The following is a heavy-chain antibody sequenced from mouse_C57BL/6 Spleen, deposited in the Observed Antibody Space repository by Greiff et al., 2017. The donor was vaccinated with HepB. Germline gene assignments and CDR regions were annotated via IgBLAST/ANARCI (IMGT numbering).Heavy chain of an antibody. CDR2: INPNNGGT. J-gene: IGHJ3*01. CDR1: GYTFTDYN. Sequence: EVQLQQSGPELVKPGASVKMSCKASGYTFTDYNMHWVKQSHGKSLEWIGYINPNNGGTSYNQKFKGKATLTVNKSSSTAYMELRSLTSEDSAVYYCARLYYDYDGFAYLGQGTLVTVSA. CDR3: ARLYYDYDGFAY. D-gene: IGHD2-4*01. V-gene: IGHV1-22*01.